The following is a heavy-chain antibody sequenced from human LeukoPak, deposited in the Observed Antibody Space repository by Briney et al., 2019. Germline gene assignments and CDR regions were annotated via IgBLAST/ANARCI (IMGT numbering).Heavy chain of an antibody. CDR2: ISSSSSYI. D-gene: IGHD2-15*01. CDR1: GFTFSSYS. Sequence: GGSLRLSCAASGFTFSSYSMNWVRQAPGKGLEWVSSISSSSSYIYYADSVKGRFTISRDNAKNSLYLQMNSLRAEDTAVYYCARAVPYCSGGGCYERNWGSDYWGQGTLVTVSS. V-gene: IGHV3-21*01. J-gene: IGHJ4*02. CDR3: ARAVPYCSGGGCYERNWGSDY.